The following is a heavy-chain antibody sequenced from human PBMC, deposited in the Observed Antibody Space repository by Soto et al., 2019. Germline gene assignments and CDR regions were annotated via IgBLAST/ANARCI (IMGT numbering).Heavy chain of an antibody. V-gene: IGHV4-39*01. CDR2: IYYSGST. CDR1: GGSISSSSYY. CDR3: ARDNDYYDILTVPNWFDP. Sequence: SSETLSLTCTVSGGSISSSSYYWGWIRQPPGKGLEWIGSIYYSGSTYYNPSLKSRVTISVDTSKNQFSLKLSSVTAADTAVYYCARDNDYYDILTVPNWFDPWGQGTLVTVSS. D-gene: IGHD3-9*01. J-gene: IGHJ5*02.